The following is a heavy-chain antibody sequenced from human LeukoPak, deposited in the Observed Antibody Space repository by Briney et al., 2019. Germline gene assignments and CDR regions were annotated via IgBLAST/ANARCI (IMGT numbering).Heavy chain of an antibody. Sequence: ASVKVSCKASGYTVTSYYMHWVRQAPGQGLEWMGIINPSGGSTSYAQKFQGRVTMTRDTSTSTVYMELSSLRSEDTAVYYCASSDSSGYYCFDYWGQGTLVTVSS. CDR2: INPSGGST. CDR3: ASSDSSGYYCFDY. V-gene: IGHV1-46*01. D-gene: IGHD3-22*01. J-gene: IGHJ4*02. CDR1: GYTVTSYY.